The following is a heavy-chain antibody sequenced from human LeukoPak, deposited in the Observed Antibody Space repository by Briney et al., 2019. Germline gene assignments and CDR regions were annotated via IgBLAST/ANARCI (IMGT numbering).Heavy chain of an antibody. D-gene: IGHD2-2*01. Sequence: GGSLRLSCAASGFTFSSFAMSWVRQAPGKGLEWVSSISGRGGSTYYADSVKGRFTISRDDSKNTLYLQMNSLRAEDTAVYYCARGDCSSTSCYWPIYYYYYMDVWGKGTTVTISS. J-gene: IGHJ6*03. CDR3: ARGDCSSTSCYWPIYYYYYMDV. CDR1: GFTFSSFA. CDR2: ISGRGGST. V-gene: IGHV3-23*01.